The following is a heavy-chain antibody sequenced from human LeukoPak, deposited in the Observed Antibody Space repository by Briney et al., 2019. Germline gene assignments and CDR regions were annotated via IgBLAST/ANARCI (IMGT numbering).Heavy chain of an antibody. CDR1: GGSISSYY. D-gene: IGHD6-19*01. Sequence: SETLSLTCTVSGGSISSYYWSWIRQPAGKGLEWLGRIDSSGTTNYNPSLKSRVTMSVDTSKSQFSVRLSSVTAADTAVYYCARQVSYVAVAGPRDDAFDIWGQGTMITVSS. CDR2: IDSSGTT. V-gene: IGHV4-4*07. J-gene: IGHJ3*02. CDR3: ARQVSYVAVAGPRDDAFDI.